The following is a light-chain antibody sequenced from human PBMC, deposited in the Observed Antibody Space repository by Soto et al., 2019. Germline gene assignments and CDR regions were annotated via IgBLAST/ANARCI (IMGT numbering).Light chain of an antibody. V-gene: IGKV3-11*01. CDR2: DAS. CDR3: QQRTNWIT. J-gene: IGKJ5*01. Sequence: EIVLTQSPATLSLSPGERATLSCRASQSVRSYLAWYQQKPGQAPRLLIYDASNRATCIPARFSGSGSGTDFTLTISSLEPEDFAVYYCQQRTNWITFGQGTRLEIK. CDR1: QSVRSY.